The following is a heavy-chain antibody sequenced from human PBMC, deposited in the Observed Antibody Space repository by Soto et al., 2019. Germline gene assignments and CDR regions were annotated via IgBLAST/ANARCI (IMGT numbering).Heavy chain of an antibody. CDR1: GGSISSYY. V-gene: IGHV4-59*01. J-gene: IGHJ6*04. CDR3: ARTLVTAPVQVPYEQHRPYYYGMDV. CDR2: IYYSGST. D-gene: IGHD2-21*02. Sequence: SETLSLTCTVSGGSISSYYWSWIRQPPGKGLEWIGYIYYSGSTNYNPSLKSRVTISVDTSKNQFSLKLSSVTAADTAVYYCARTLVTAPVQVPYEQHRPYYYGMDVWGEGTTVPVSP.